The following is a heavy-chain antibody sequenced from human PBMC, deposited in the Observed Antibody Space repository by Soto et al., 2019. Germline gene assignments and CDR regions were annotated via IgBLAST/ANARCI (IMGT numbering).Heavy chain of an antibody. CDR1: GYSFTSYW. V-gene: IGHV5-10-1*01. D-gene: IGHD1-26*01. CDR3: ARHAVGGTPNLDY. CDR2: IDPSDSYV. J-gene: IGHJ4*02. Sequence: PGESLKISCKGSGYSFTSYWITWVRQMPWKGLEWMGKIDPSDSYVDYSPSFQGHVTISTDKSISTAYIQWSILKASDTAIYYCARHAVGGTPNLDYWGQGTTVNVSS.